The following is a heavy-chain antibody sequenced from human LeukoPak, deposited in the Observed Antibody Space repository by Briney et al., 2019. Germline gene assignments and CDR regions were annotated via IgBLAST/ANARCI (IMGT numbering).Heavy chain of an antibody. V-gene: IGHV4-59*01. Sequence: SETLSLTCTVSGGSISSYYWSWIRQPPGKGLEWIGYIYYSGSTNYNPSLKSRVTISVDTSKNQFSLKLSSVTAADTAVYYCARGLVDASDIWGQGTMVTVSS. CDR3: ARGLVDASDI. CDR2: IYYSGST. CDR1: GGSISSYY. D-gene: IGHD2-2*01. J-gene: IGHJ3*02.